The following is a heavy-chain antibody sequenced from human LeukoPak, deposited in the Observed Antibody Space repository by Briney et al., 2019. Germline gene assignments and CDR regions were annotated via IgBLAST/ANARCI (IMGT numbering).Heavy chain of an antibody. CDR2: ISTGGGTT. CDR1: GFTFSGYA. V-gene: IGHV3-23*01. CDR3: AKGSDYGMSSFDQ. J-gene: IGHJ4*02. D-gene: IGHD4-17*01. Sequence: PGGSLRLSCAASGFTFSGYAMRGVGQAPGKGVECVSSISTGGGTTYYADSVKVRFTISRDNSKNTLYLQMNSLRAEDTAIYYCAKGSDYGMSSFDQWGQGTLVTVSS.